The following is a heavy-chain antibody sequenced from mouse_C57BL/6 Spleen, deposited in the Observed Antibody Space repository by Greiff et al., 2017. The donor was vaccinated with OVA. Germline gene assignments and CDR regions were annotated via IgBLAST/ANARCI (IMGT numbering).Heavy chain of an antibody. D-gene: IGHD2-3*01. CDR3: AKRYDDYDAMDY. CDR1: GFTFSDYG. Sequence: EVKLMESGGGLVKPGGSLKLSCAASGFTFSDYGMHWVRQAPEKGLEWVAYISSGSSTIYYADTVKGRFTISRDNAKNTLFLQMTSLRSEDTAMYYCAKRYDDYDAMDYWGQGTSVTVSS. CDR2: ISSGSSTI. V-gene: IGHV5-17*01. J-gene: IGHJ4*01.